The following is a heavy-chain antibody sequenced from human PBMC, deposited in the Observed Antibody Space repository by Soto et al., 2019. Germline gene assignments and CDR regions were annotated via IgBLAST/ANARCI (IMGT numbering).Heavy chain of an antibody. D-gene: IGHD1-26*01. J-gene: IGHJ4*02. Sequence: EVQLVESGGDSVQPGGSLRLSCAASGFTVSSHYMSWVRQAPGQGLEWVSCIYTNGATYYAGSVRGRFTISRDNSNNSLFLQMSGLRAEDAAVYYCARRTDVGFAYWGQGMLVTVSS. CDR3: ARRTDVGFAY. V-gene: IGHV3-66*04. CDR1: GFTVSSHY. CDR2: IYTNGAT.